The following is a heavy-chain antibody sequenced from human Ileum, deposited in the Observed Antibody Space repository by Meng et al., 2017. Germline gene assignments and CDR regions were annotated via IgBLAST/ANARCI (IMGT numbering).Heavy chain of an antibody. CDR3: ARSAYYGSSGYYYRD. V-gene: IGHV3-74*01. J-gene: IGHJ4*02. CDR2: INGDGRTT. D-gene: IGHD3-22*01. CDR1: VFTFSSYW. Sequence: GESLKISCAASVFTFSSYWIHCVRQAPGEGLVWVSRINGDGRTTTYADSVKGRFTISRDNAKNTLYLQMNSLRVEDTAVYYCARSAYYGSSGYYYRDWGQGTLVTVSS.